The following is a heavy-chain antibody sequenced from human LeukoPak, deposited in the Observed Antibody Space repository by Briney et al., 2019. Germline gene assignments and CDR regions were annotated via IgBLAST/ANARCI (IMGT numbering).Heavy chain of an antibody. V-gene: IGHV3-23*01. Sequence: GGSLRLSCAASGFTFSSYAMSWVRQAPGKGLEWVSGISGSGGSTYYADSVKGRFTISRDNSKNTLYLQMNSLGPEDTAVYYCAKEYDSGGYGAYFDYWGQGTLVTVSS. J-gene: IGHJ4*02. D-gene: IGHD3-10*01. CDR1: GFTFSSYA. CDR3: AKEYDSGGYGAYFDY. CDR2: ISGSGGST.